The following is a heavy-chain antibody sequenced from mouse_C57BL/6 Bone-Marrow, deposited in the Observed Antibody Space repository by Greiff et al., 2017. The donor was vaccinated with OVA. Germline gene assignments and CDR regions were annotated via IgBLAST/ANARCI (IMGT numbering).Heavy chain of an antibody. J-gene: IGHJ4*01. D-gene: IGHD2-4*01. Sequence: QVQLQQPGAELVRPGTSVTLSCKASGYTFTSYWMHWVKQRPGQGLEWIGVIDPSDSYTNYNQKFKGKATLTVDTSSSTAYMQLSSLTSEDSAVYYWARKGAYDYDYAMDYWGQGTSVTVSS. V-gene: IGHV1-59*01. CDR2: IDPSDSYT. CDR3: ARKGAYDYDYAMDY. CDR1: GYTFTSYW.